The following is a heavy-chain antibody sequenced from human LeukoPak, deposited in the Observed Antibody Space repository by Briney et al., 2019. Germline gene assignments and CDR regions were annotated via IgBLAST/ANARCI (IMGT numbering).Heavy chain of an antibody. J-gene: IGHJ3*02. Sequence: SETLSLTCTVSGYSISSGYYWGWIRQPPGKGLEWIGSIYHSGSTYYNPSLKSRVTISVDTSKNQFSLKLSSVTAADTAVYYCARTPITMVRGVAGDAFDIWGQGIMVTVSS. CDR1: GYSISSGYY. CDR2: IYHSGST. V-gene: IGHV4-38-2*02. D-gene: IGHD3-10*01. CDR3: ARTPITMVRGVAGDAFDI.